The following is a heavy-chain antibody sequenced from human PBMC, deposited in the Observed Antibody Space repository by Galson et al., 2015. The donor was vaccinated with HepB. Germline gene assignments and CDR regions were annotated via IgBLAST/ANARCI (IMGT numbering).Heavy chain of an antibody. CDR2: IYYSGST. CDR3: ARRVMYSSSSGEYYYYGMDV. CDR1: GGSISNYY. Sequence: ETLSLTCTVSGGSISNYYWSWIRQPPGKGLEWIGYIYYSGSTNYNPSLKSRVTISVDTSKNQFSLKLSSVTAADTAVYYCARRVMYSSSSGEYYYYGMDVWGQGTTVTVSS. D-gene: IGHD6-6*01. V-gene: IGHV4-59*08. J-gene: IGHJ6*02.